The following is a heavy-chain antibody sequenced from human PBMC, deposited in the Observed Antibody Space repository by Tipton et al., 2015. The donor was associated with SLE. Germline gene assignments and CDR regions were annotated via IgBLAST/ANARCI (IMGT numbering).Heavy chain of an antibody. J-gene: IGHJ6*02. Sequence: TLSLTCTVSGGSISSYYWSWIRQPAGKGLEWIGRIYYSGSTNYNPSLKSRVTISVDTSKNQFSLKLSSVTAADTAVYYCARDMTTGYYYGMDVWGQGTTVTVSS. CDR2: IYYSGST. CDR1: GGSISSYY. V-gene: IGHV4-4*07. CDR3: ARDMTTGYYYGMDV. D-gene: IGHD4-11*01.